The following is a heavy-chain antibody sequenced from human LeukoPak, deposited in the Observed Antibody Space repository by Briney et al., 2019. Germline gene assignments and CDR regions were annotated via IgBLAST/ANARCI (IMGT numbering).Heavy chain of an antibody. CDR3: ARGPLGQLLPSDY. CDR2: ISAYNGNT. Sequence: ASVKVSCKASGYTFTSYGISWVRQAPGQGLEWMGWISAYNGNTNYAQKLQGRVTMTRNTSISTAYMELSSLRSEDTAVYYCARGPLGQLLPSDYWGQETLATVSS. V-gene: IGHV1-18*01. D-gene: IGHD2-2*01. J-gene: IGHJ4*02. CDR1: GYTFTSYG.